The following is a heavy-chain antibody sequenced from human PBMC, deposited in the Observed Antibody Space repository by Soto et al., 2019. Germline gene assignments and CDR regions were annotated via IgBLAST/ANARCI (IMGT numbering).Heavy chain of an antibody. CDR2: ISGSGGRA. D-gene: IGHD3-10*01. V-gene: IGHV3-23*01. Sequence: EVQLLESGGDVVQPGGSLRLSCAASGFTFINYAMSWVRQAPGLGLEWVSSISGSGGRADYADSVRGRFTISRDNSKKTLSLQMNSLRVDDTAIYYCAKYYASGSYYHFDSWGQGTLVTVSS. J-gene: IGHJ4*02. CDR3: AKYYASGSYYHFDS. CDR1: GFTFINYA.